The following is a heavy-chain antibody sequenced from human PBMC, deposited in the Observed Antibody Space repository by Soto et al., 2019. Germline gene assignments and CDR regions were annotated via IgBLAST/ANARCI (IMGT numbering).Heavy chain of an antibody. D-gene: IGHD3-22*01. V-gene: IGHV3-53*01. CDR2: IYAGIIT. Sequence: DVQLVESGGGLIQPGGSLRLSCAASGFTVSSNYMSWVRQAAGKGLEWVAVIYAGIITFYADSVKGLFTISRDNSKNSLYLQMNSLRAEETAVYYCARIPYYNSGTIFDYWGQGTLVTVSS. CDR3: ARIPYYNSGTIFDY. CDR1: GFTVSSNY. J-gene: IGHJ4*02.